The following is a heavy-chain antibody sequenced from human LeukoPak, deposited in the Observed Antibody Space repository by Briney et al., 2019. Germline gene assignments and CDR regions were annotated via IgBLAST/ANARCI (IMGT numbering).Heavy chain of an antibody. CDR3: AREIGYSGSH. Sequence: KPSETLSLTCAVYGGSFSGYYWSWIRQPPGKGLEWIGEINHSGSTNYNPSLKSRVTISVDTSKNQFSLKLSSVTAADTAVYYCAREIGYSGSHWGQGTLVTVSS. D-gene: IGHD5-12*01. CDR2: INHSGST. CDR1: GGSFSGYY. J-gene: IGHJ4*02. V-gene: IGHV4-34*01.